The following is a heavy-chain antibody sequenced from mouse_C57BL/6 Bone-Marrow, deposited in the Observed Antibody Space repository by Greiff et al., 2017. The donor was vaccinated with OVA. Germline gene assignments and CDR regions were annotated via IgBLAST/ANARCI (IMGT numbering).Heavy chain of an antibody. J-gene: IGHJ3*01. CDR3: AKVSYHYVAY. Sequence: VQLQQSGADLVKPGASVKVSCKASGYTFTSYWMHWVKQRPGQGLEWIGYIYPSDSDTNYNHKFKGKSTMTEDKSSSTAYMQLSSLTAEDSAIYFCAKVSYHYVAYWGQGTLVTVSA. D-gene: IGHD1-1*02. CDR1: GYTFTSYW. V-gene: IGHV1-74*01. CDR2: IYPSDSDT.